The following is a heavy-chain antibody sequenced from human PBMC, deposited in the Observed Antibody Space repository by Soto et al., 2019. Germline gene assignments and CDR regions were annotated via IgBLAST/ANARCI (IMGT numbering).Heavy chain of an antibody. Sequence: QVQLVQSGAEVKKPGSSVKVSCKASGGTFSSYTISWVRQAPGQGHEWMGRIIPILGIANYAQKFQGRVTTTADKSTSTAYMELSSLRSEDPAVYYCARERGETTVTTDYYYYMDVWGKGTTVTVSS. CDR2: IIPILGIA. J-gene: IGHJ6*03. CDR3: ARERGETTVTTDYYYYMDV. V-gene: IGHV1-69*08. CDR1: GGTFSSYT. D-gene: IGHD4-17*01.